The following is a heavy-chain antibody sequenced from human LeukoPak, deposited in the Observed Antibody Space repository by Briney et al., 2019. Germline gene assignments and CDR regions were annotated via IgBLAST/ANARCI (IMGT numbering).Heavy chain of an antibody. CDR2: IYPGDSDT. CDR1: GYSFTSYW. J-gene: IGHJ3*02. V-gene: IGHV5-51*01. D-gene: IGHD7-27*01. Sequence: GESLKISRKDSGYSFTSYWIGWVRQMPGKGLEWMGIIYPGDSDTRYSPSFQGQVTISADKSTNTAYLQWSSLKAPDTAMYYCARSRAPGAADAFDIWGQGTMVTVSS. CDR3: ARSRAPGAADAFDI.